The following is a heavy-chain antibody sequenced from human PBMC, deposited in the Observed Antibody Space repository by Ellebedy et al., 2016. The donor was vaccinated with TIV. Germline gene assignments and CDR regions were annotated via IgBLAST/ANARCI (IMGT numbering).Heavy chain of an antibody. Sequence: GGSLRLSCAASGFTFSNYWMSWVRQAPGKGLEWVAVISYDGSNNYYADSVKGRFTISRDNSKNTLYLQMKSLRVEDTAVYYCVRDLQWLVFDYWGQGTLVTVSS. CDR3: VRDLQWLVFDY. V-gene: IGHV3-30*03. CDR2: ISYDGSNN. D-gene: IGHD6-19*01. CDR1: GFTFSNYW. J-gene: IGHJ4*02.